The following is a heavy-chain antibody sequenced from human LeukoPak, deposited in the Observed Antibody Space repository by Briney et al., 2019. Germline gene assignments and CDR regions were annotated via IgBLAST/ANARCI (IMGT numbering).Heavy chain of an antibody. CDR1: GFTFSSYA. CDR3: ARDGYSFGHDFDY. Sequence: GGSLRLSCAASGFTFSSYAMSWVRHTPGKGLVWVSRIKGDGSSTSYADSVKGRFTISRDNAKNTLYLQMNSLRAEDTAVYYCARDGYSFGHDFDYSGQGTLVTVSS. D-gene: IGHD5-18*01. J-gene: IGHJ4*02. V-gene: IGHV3-74*01. CDR2: IKGDGSST.